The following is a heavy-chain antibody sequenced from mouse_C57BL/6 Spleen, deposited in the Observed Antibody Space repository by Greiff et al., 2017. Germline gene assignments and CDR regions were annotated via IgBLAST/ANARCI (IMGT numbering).Heavy chain of an antibody. CDR1: GYTFTSYW. V-gene: IGHV1-5*01. Sequence: EVQGVESGTVLARPGASVKMSCKTSGYTFTSYWMHWVKQRPGQGLEWIGAIYPGNSGTSYNQKFKGKAKLTVVTSASTAYMELSSLTNEDFAVYYCTSYGSSYVPDVWGTGTTGTVAS. CDR2: IYPGNSGT. CDR3: TSYGSSYVPDV. D-gene: IGHD1-1*01. J-gene: IGHJ1*03.